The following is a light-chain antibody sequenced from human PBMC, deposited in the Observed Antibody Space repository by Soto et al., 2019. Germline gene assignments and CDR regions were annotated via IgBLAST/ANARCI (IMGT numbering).Light chain of an antibody. CDR2: KAS. Sequence: DIQMTQSPSTLSASVGDRVTITCRASQTIDSWLAWYQQRPGKPPNLLIYKASTLASGVPSRFSGSGSGTEFTLTINSLQPDDFATYYCQQYNSYSWTFGQGTKVDI. CDR1: QTIDSW. V-gene: IGKV1-5*03. CDR3: QQYNSYSWT. J-gene: IGKJ1*01.